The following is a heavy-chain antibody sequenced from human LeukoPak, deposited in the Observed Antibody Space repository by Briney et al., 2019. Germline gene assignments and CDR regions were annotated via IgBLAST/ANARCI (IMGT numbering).Heavy chain of an antibody. J-gene: IGHJ6*03. Sequence: SVKLSCKASGYTFTGYYLHWVRRAPGQGLEWMGWINPNSGGTNYAQQYQGRVTMTTDTSISTAYMDLSRLRSDDTAVYYCAKIAVAGSDYYFYNMDVWGQGTTVTVSS. CDR2: INPNSGGT. CDR3: AKIAVAGSDYYFYNMDV. D-gene: IGHD6-19*01. CDR1: GYTFTGYY. V-gene: IGHV1-2*02.